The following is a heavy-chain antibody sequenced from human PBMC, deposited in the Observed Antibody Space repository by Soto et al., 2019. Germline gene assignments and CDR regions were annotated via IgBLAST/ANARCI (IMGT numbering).Heavy chain of an antibody. CDR2: IKHDGSET. CDR1: GFTFNTFW. Sequence: GGSLRLSCAASGFTFNTFWMSWVRQSPGKGLEWVANIKHDGSETYYVDSVKGRFTISRDNAKNSLFLQMNTLRTEDTAVYYCARDFATHCSGSTCYPYAYWGQGALVTVSS. CDR3: ARDFATHCSGSTCYPYAY. J-gene: IGHJ4*02. D-gene: IGHD2-15*01. V-gene: IGHV3-7*03.